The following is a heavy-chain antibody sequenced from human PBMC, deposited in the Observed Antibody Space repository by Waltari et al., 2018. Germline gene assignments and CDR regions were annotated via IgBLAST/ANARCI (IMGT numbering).Heavy chain of an antibody. D-gene: IGHD3-16*01. CDR3: ARDKPLGVQGPGLEPGHKGYFDY. J-gene: IGHJ4*02. CDR2: IYHSGST. CDR1: GYSISSGYY. Sequence: QVQLQESGPGLVKPSETLSLTCAVSGYSISSGYYWGWIRQPPGKGLEWIGSIYHSGSTYYNPSLKSRVTISVDTSKNQFSLKLSSVTAADTAVYYCARDKPLGVQGPGLEPGHKGYFDYWGQGTLVTVSS. V-gene: IGHV4-38-2*02.